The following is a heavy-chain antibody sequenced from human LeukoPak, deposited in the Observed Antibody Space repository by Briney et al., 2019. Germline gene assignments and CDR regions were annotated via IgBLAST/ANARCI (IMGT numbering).Heavy chain of an antibody. CDR3: ARTYSSSDEFDY. D-gene: IGHD6-13*01. J-gene: IGHJ4*02. Sequence: GASVKDSCKASVDTFTSYYIHWVRQAPGQGLEWMGIINPSGGSTTYAQKFQGRVAMTRDTSTSRVYMEVSSLRSEDTAVYYCARTYSSSDEFDYWGQGTLVTVSS. V-gene: IGHV1-46*01. CDR2: INPSGGST. CDR1: VDTFTSYY.